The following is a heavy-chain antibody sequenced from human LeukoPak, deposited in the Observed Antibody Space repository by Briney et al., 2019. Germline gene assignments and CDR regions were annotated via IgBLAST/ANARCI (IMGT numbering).Heavy chain of an antibody. Sequence: KPSETLSLTCTVSGGSISSSSHYWGWIRQPPGKGLEWIGSIYYSGTTYYNPSFKSRVTMSVDTSKNQFSLKLISVTAADTAVYYCARYCYASTGRPIDDWGQGTLVTVSS. CDR3: ARYCYASTGRPIDD. J-gene: IGHJ4*02. D-gene: IGHD3-22*01. V-gene: IGHV4-39*01. CDR2: IYYSGTT. CDR1: GGSISSSSHY.